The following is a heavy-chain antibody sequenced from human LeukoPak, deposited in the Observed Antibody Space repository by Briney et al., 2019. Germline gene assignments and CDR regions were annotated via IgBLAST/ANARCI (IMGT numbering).Heavy chain of an antibody. CDR2: IIPIFGTA. V-gene: IGHV1-69*05. CDR3: ARGLDERYYYDSSGYGDAFDI. CDR1: GGTFSSYA. Sequence: ASVKVSCKASGGTFSSYAISWVRQAPGQGLEWMGGIIPIFGTANCAQKFQGRVTITTDESTSTAYTELSSLRSEDTAVYYCARGLDERYYYDSSGYGDAFDIWGQGTMVTVSS. J-gene: IGHJ3*02. D-gene: IGHD3-22*01.